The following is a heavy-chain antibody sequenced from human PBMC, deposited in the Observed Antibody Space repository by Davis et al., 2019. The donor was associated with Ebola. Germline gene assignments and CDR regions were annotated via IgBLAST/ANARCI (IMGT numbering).Heavy chain of an antibody. V-gene: IGHV6-1*01. D-gene: IGHD5-24*01. CDR3: ARGWLRTGFDS. CDR2: TYYKSKWYN. CDR1: VVSVSSGG. J-gene: IGHJ4*02. Sequence: HSQTLSLTCAISVVSVSSGGWNWIRQSPSRGLEWLGRTYYKSKWYNDYAVSVKSRITINPDTSKNQFSLQLNSVTPEDTAVYYCARGWLRTGFDSWGQGAPVTVSS.